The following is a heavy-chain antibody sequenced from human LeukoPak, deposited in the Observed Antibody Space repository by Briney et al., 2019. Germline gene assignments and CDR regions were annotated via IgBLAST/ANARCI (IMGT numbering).Heavy chain of an antibody. J-gene: IGHJ3*02. CDR3: ARDVDVAGTAFDI. V-gene: IGHV1-46*01. CDR1: GYTFTSYY. Sequence: ASVKVSCTASGYTFTSYYMHWVRQAPGQGLEWMGIINPSGGSTSYAQKFQGGVTMTRDTSTSTVYMELSSLRSEDTAVYYCARDVDVAGTAFDIWGQGTMVTVSS. CDR2: INPSGGST. D-gene: IGHD6-19*01.